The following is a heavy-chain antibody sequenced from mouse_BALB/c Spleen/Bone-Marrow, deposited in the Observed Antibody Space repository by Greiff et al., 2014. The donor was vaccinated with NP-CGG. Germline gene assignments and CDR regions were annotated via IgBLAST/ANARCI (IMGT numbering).Heavy chain of an antibody. Sequence: QVQLKESGPGLVAPSQSLSITCTVSGFSLTDYGVSWIRQPPGKGLEWLGVIWGGGSTYYNSALKSRLSISKDDSKSQVFLKMNSLRTVDTAMYYCAKLGRSYYYVDVWGAGTTVTVSS. J-gene: IGHJ1*01. CDR3: AKLGRSYYYVDV. D-gene: IGHD1-1*01. CDR1: GFSLTDYG. CDR2: IWGGGST. V-gene: IGHV2-6-5*01.